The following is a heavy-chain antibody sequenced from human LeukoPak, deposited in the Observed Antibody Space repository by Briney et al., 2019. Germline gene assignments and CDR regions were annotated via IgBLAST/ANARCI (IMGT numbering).Heavy chain of an antibody. V-gene: IGHV3-23*01. CDR3: AKDVRPGGGGMDV. D-gene: IGHD3-10*02. Sequence: GGSLRLPCAASGFTFRTLDMNWVRQAPGKGLEWVSTISDNGRSTHYADSVKGRFTISRDNSKNTLDLQMNSLKAEDTAIYYCAKDVRPGGGGMDVWGQGTTVTVSS. CDR2: ISDNGRST. CDR1: GFTFRTLD. J-gene: IGHJ6*02.